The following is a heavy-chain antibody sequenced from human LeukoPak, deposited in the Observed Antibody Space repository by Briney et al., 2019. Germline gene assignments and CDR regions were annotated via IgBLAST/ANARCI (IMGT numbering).Heavy chain of an antibody. V-gene: IGHV1-8*01. CDR1: GYTFTSYD. CDR2: MNPNSGNT. Sequence: GASMKVSCKASGYTFTSYDINWVRQATGQGLEWMGWMNPNSGNTGYAQKFQGRVTMTRNTSISTAYMELSSLRSEDTAVYYCARGVRYGSGSYYEFNWFDPWGQGTLVTVSS. CDR3: ARGVRYGSGSYYEFNWFDP. D-gene: IGHD3-10*01. J-gene: IGHJ5*02.